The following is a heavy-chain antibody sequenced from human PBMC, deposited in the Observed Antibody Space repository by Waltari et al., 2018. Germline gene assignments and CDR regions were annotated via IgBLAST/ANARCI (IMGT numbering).Heavy chain of an antibody. J-gene: IGHJ3*02. D-gene: IGHD3-22*01. V-gene: IGHV4-59*01. CDR1: GGSISSYY. CDR2: IYYSGST. CDR3: ARGVEDSSGYCDAFDI. Sequence: QVQLQESGPGLVKPSETLSLTCTVSGGSISSYYWSWIRQPPGKGLEWIGYIYYSGSTNSNPSLKSRVTISVDTSKNQFSLKLSSVTAADTAVYYCARGVEDSSGYCDAFDIWGQGTMVTVSS.